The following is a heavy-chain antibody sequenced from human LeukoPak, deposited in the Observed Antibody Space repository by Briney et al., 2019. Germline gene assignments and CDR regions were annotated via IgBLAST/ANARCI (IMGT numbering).Heavy chain of an antibody. CDR2: INHSGST. CDR1: GGSFSGYY. J-gene: IGHJ4*02. Sequence: PSETLSLTCAVYGGSFSGYYWSWIRQPPGKGLEWIGEINHSGSTNYNPSLKSRVTISVDTSKNQFSLKLSSVTAADTAVYYCARLRRRQQLVPSAFRYFDYWGQGTLVTVSS. V-gene: IGHV4-34*01. D-gene: IGHD6-13*01. CDR3: ARLRRRQQLVPSAFRYFDY.